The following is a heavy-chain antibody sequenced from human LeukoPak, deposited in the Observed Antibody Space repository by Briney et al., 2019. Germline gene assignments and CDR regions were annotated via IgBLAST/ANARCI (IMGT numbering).Heavy chain of an antibody. V-gene: IGHV3-74*01. CDR1: GFTFSSYW. D-gene: IGHD2-21*02. Sequence: SLRXSCAASGFTFSSYWMHWVRQAPGKGLVWVSRINSDGGSTSYTDSVKGRFTISRDNAKNTLYLQMNSLRVEDTALYYCARAQTYGDSRLLLDYWGQGTLVTVSS. CDR2: INSDGGST. CDR3: ARAQTYGDSRLLLDY. J-gene: IGHJ4*02.